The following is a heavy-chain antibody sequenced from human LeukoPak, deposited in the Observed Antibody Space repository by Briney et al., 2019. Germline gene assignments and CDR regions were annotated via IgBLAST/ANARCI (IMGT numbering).Heavy chain of an antibody. CDR2: IYYSGST. CDR3: ARDPGHTDYGDFHFDY. D-gene: IGHD4-17*01. CDR1: GGSISSYY. V-gene: IGHV4-59*01. Sequence: SETLSLTCTVSGGSISSYYWSWIRQPPGKGLEWIGYIYYSGSTNYNPSLKSRVTISVDTSKNQFSLKLSSVTAADTAVYYCARDPGHTDYGDFHFDYWGQGTLVTVSS. J-gene: IGHJ4*02.